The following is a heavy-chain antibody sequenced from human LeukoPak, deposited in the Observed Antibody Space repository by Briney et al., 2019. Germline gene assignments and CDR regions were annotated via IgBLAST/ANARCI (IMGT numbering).Heavy chain of an antibody. CDR3: ARDRGLVVVTAIYAFDI. CDR1: GYTFTSYY. Sequence: ASVKVSCKASGYTFTSYYMHWVRQAPGQGLEWMGIINPSGGSTSYAQKFQGRVTMTRDMSTSTVYMELSSLRSEDTAVYYCARDRGLVVVTAIYAFDIWGQGTMVTVSS. J-gene: IGHJ3*02. D-gene: IGHD2-21*02. CDR2: INPSGGST. V-gene: IGHV1-46*01.